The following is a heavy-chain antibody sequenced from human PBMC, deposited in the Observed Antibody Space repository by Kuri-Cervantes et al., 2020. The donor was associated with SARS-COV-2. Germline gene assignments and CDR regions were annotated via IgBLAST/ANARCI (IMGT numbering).Heavy chain of an antibody. J-gene: IGHJ1*01. Sequence: GGSLRLSCAASGFTFSSYWMSWVRQAPGKGLEWEANIKQDGSEKYYVDSVKGRFTISRDNAKNSLYLQMNSLRAEDTAVYYCARGPYYYGSGSYWFGGYVQHWGQGTLVTVSS. CDR3: ARGPYYYGSGSYWFGGYVQH. CDR1: GFTFSSYW. CDR2: IKQDGSEK. D-gene: IGHD3-10*01. V-gene: IGHV3-7*01.